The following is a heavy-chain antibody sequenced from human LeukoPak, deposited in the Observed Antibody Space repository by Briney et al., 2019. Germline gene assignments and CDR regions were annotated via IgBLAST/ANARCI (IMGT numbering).Heavy chain of an antibody. CDR1: GYTFISYG. Sequence: ASVKVSCKASGYTFISYGISWVRQAPGQGLEWMGWISAYNGNTNYAQKLQGRVTMTTDTSTSTAYMELSSLRSEDTAVYYCARALPPHDSSGYRVGAFDIWGQGTMVTVSS. CDR3: ARALPPHDSSGYRVGAFDI. J-gene: IGHJ3*02. CDR2: ISAYNGNT. V-gene: IGHV1-18*01. D-gene: IGHD3-22*01.